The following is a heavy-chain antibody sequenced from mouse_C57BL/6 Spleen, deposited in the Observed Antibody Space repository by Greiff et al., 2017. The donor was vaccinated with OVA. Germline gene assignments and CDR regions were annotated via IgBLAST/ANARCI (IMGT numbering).Heavy chain of an antibody. Sequence: EVQLQQSGPELVKPGASVKISCKASGYTFTDYYMNWVKQSHGKSLEWIGDINPNNGGTSYNQKFKGKATLTVDKSSSTAYMELRSLTSEDSAVYYCARSRPDYLGYFDVWGTGTTVTVSS. J-gene: IGHJ1*03. V-gene: IGHV1-26*01. D-gene: IGHD2-4*01. CDR1: GYTFTDYY. CDR3: ARSRPDYLGYFDV. CDR2: INPNNGGT.